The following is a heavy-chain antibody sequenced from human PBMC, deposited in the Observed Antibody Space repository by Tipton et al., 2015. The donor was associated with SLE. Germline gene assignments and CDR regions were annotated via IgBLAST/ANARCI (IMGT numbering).Heavy chain of an antibody. CDR2: IYYTGST. Sequence: LRLSCTVSGGSISSYYWSWIRQPPGKGLEWIGYIYYTGSTYYNPSLKSRVTISVDTSKNQFSLKLSSVTAADTAVYYCARRFSYGYKGAFDIWGQGTMVTVSS. CDR3: ARRFSYGYKGAFDI. CDR1: GGSISSYY. D-gene: IGHD5-18*01. V-gene: IGHV4-59*12. J-gene: IGHJ3*02.